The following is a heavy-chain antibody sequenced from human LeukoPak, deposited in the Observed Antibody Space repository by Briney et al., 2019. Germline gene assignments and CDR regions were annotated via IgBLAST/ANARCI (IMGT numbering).Heavy chain of an antibody. V-gene: IGHV3-7*01. CDR3: ARDLRFGELEDYFDY. J-gene: IGHJ4*02. Sequence: GGSLRLSCAASGFTFSSYWMSWVRQAPGKGLEWVANIKQDGSEKYYVDSVKGRFTISRDNAKNSLYLQMNSLRAEDTAVYYCARDLRFGELEDYFDYWGQGTLVTVSS. CDR1: GFTFSSYW. CDR2: IKQDGSEK. D-gene: IGHD3-10*01.